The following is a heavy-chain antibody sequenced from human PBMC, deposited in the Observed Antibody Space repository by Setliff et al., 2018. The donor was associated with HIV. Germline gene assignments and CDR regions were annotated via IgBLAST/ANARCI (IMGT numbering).Heavy chain of an antibody. J-gene: IGHJ4*02. D-gene: IGHD2-2*01. CDR3: ARRVVHTSPSDPSGLYFDF. V-gene: IGHV4-59*04. CDR1: GDSITSHY. CDR2: IFYSGST. Sequence: SETLSLTCSVSGDSITSHYWSWIRQPPGKGLEWIGSIFYSGSTYYNPSLKSRLIMSVDTSKNQFSLKLTSVTAADTAVYFCARRVVHTSPSDPSGLYFDFWGQGTLVTVSS.